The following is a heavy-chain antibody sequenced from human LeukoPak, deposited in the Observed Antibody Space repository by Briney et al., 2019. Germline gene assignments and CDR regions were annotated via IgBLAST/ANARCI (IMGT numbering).Heavy chain of an antibody. D-gene: IGHD1-26*01. Sequence: SVKVSCKASGGTFSSYAISWVRQAPGQGLEWMGGIIPIFGTANYAQKFQGRVTITADESTSTAYMELSSLRSEDTAVYYCARETRSGSYWKAWRFDIWGQGTVVTVSS. CDR3: ARETRSGSYWKAWRFDI. J-gene: IGHJ3*02. V-gene: IGHV1-69*01. CDR1: GGTFSSYA. CDR2: IIPIFGTA.